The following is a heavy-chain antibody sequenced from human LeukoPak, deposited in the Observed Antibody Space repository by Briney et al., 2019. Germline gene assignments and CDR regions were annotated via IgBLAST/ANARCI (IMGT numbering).Heavy chain of an antibody. D-gene: IGHD4-17*01. CDR3: AKDHDYGDYDGVEGFDY. CDR1: GFSFSYYW. CDR2: IKYDGSEK. Sequence: GGSLRLSCGASGFSFSYYWMTWVRQSPRKGLEWVANIKYDGSEKYYVESVKGRFTISRDNAKNSLSLQMDSLRVEDTAMYYCAKDHDYGDYDGVEGFDYWGQGTLVTVSS. J-gene: IGHJ4*02. V-gene: IGHV3-7*01.